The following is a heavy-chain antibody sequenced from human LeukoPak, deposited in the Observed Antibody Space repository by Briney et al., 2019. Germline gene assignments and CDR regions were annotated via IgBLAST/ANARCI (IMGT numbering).Heavy chain of an antibody. D-gene: IGHD1-7*01. J-gene: IGHJ3*01. CDR1: GFTFSNYA. V-gene: IGHV3-23*01. CDR3: ARNMTSGTRGGDAFDL. CDR2: VIITGVST. Sequence: GGSLRLSCAASGFTFSNYAMSWVRQAPGGGLGWVSTVIITGVSTYYADSLKGRLTISRDNSKNTLCLQMNSLRAEETAVFYCARNMTSGTRGGDAFDLWGQGTMVTVSS.